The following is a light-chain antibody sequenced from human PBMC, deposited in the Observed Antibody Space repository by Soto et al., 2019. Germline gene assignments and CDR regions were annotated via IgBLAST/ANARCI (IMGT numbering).Light chain of an antibody. CDR3: QSYDADILI. J-gene: IGLJ2*01. V-gene: IGLV6-57*01. CDR2: EDD. CDR1: SGNIVSNY. Sequence: NFMLTQPHSVSGSPGKTVTISCTRSSGNIVSNYVQWYQQRPGSSPTTVIFEDDDRPSGVPDRFSASLDTSTSSASLTISGLKPEDEADYYCQSYDADILIFGGGTQLTVL.